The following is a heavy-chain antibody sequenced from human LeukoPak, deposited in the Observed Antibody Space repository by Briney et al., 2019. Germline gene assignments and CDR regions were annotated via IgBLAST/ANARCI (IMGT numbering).Heavy chain of an antibody. CDR2: IYYSGST. CDR3: ARVGSSWRYFDY. CDR1: GGSISSYH. J-gene: IGHJ4*02. Sequence: PSETLSLTCTVSGGSISSYHWSWIRQPPGKGLEWMGYIYYSGSTNYNPSLKSRVTISVDTSKNQFSLKLISVTAADTAVYYCARVGSSWRYFDYWGQGTLVTVSS. V-gene: IGHV4-59*01. D-gene: IGHD6-13*01.